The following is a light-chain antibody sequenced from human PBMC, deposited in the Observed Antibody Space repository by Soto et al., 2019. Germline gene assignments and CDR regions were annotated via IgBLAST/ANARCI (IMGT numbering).Light chain of an antibody. CDR1: QSVSSK. V-gene: IGKV3-15*01. CDR3: QQYESYSPYT. J-gene: IGKJ2*01. Sequence: EIVMTQSPATLSLSPGQRATLSCRASQSVSSKLAWYQQRPGQAPRLLIYSASTRATGIPARFSGSGSGTEFTLTISSLQSEDFAVYYCQQYESYSPYTFGQGTKVDIK. CDR2: SAS.